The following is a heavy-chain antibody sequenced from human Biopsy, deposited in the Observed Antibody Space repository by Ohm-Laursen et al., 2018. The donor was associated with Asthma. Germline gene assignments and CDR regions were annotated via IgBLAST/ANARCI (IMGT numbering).Heavy chain of an antibody. V-gene: IGHV3-21*01. CDR3: ARDGRWFDP. CDR1: GFTFSSYS. J-gene: IGHJ5*02. CDR2: ISSLSRYK. Sequence: SLRLSCTASGFTFSSYSMNWVRQAPGKGLEWVSSISSLSRYKYYSDSLRGRVTISRDNAKSSLHLQMSSLRAEDTAVYFCARDGRWFDPWGQGTLVTVSS.